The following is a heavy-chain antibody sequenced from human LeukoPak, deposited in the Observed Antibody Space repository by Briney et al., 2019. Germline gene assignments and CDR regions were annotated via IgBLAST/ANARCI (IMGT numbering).Heavy chain of an antibody. CDR1: GYTFTGYY. CDR3: ASHSSGRYEYYFDY. V-gene: IGHV1-2*02. Sequence: ASVKVSCTASGYTFTGYYMHWVRQAPGQGLEWMGWINPNSGGTNYAQKFQGRVTMTRDTSISTAYMELSRLRSDDTAVYYCASHSSGRYEYYFDYWGQGTLVTVSS. CDR2: INPNSGGT. D-gene: IGHD6-19*01. J-gene: IGHJ4*02.